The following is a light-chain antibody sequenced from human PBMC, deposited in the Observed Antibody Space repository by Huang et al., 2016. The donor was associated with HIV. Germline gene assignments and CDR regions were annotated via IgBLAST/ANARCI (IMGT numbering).Light chain of an antibody. CDR3: QQFDNFLLT. CDR2: DAS. J-gene: IGKJ4*01. V-gene: IGKV1D-13*01. Sequence: AIQLTQSPSSLSASVGDRVTITCRASQDISSALAWYQQKPGKAPKLRIYDASTLESGVPSRCSGSGSGTDFTLTSSSLQPEDFATYYCQQFDNFLLTFGGGTKVEIE. CDR1: QDISSA.